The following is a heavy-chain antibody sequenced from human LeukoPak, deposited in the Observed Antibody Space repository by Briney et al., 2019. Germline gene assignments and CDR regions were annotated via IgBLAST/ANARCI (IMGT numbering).Heavy chain of an antibody. CDR3: IRTLIVATSPYMDV. CDR2: VNSDGTGT. CDR1: GFTFSSYW. V-gene: IGHV3-74*01. Sequence: TGGSLRLSCAASGFTFSSYWMHWVRQAPGKGLVWVSRVNSDGTGTTYADSVEGRFTISRDNAKNTVYLQMHSLRAEDTAIYYCIRTLIVATSPYMDVWGKGTTVTASS. J-gene: IGHJ6*03. D-gene: IGHD5-12*01.